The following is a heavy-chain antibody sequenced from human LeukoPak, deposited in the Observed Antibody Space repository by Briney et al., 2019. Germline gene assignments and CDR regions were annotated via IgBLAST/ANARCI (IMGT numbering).Heavy chain of an antibody. CDR2: ISGSGGST. Sequence: GGSLRLSCAASGFIFSDYYMTWIRQAPGKGLEWVSAISGSGGSTYYADSVKGRFTISRDNSKNTLYLQMNSLRAEDTAVYYCAKGSDYYGSGSYSWFDPWGQGTLVTVSS. J-gene: IGHJ5*02. V-gene: IGHV3-23*01. CDR1: GFIFSDYY. CDR3: AKGSDYYGSGSYSWFDP. D-gene: IGHD3-10*01.